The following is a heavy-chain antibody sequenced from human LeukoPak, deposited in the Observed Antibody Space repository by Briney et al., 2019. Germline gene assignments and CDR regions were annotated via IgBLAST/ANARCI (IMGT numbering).Heavy chain of an antibody. J-gene: IGHJ3*02. CDR2: ISSSSSYI. D-gene: IGHD3-22*01. V-gene: IGHV3-21*01. CDR3: ARDHYYGAGTMIVVVMNAFDI. CDR1: GFTFSSYS. Sequence: PGGSLRLSCAASGFTFSSYSMNWVRQAPGKGLEWVSSISSSSSYIYYADSEKGRFTISRDNAKNSLYLQMNSLRAEDTAVYYCARDHYYGAGTMIVVVMNAFDIRGQGTMVTVSS.